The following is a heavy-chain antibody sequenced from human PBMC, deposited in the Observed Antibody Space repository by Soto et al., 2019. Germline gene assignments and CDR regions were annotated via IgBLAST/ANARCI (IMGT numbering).Heavy chain of an antibody. J-gene: IGHJ4*02. CDR1: GFTFSDYY. D-gene: IGHD6-19*01. CDR3: VGSGWYCAFDY. V-gene: IGHV3-11*01. Sequence: GGSLRLSCAASGFTFSDYYMSWIRQAPGKGLEWVSYISSSGSTIYYADSVRGRFTISRDNAKNSLYLQLTSLRAEDTAVYYCVGSGWYCAFDYWGQGTLVTVSS. CDR2: ISSSGSTI.